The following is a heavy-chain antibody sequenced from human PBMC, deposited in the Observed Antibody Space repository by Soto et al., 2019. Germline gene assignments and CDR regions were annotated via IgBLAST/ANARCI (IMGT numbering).Heavy chain of an antibody. CDR1: GFTFSSYA. Sequence: EVQLLESGGGLVQAGECLRLSCAASGFTFSSYAMIWVRQAPGKGLEWVSVLGGSGGSTYYADSVKGRFTISRDNSQNTLYLQMNSLRAEDTAVYYRAKERRGIYCRGGTCYSPDYWGPGTLVTVSS. CDR2: LGGSGGST. J-gene: IGHJ4*02. V-gene: IGHV3-23*01. D-gene: IGHD2-15*01. CDR3: AKERRGIYCRGGTCYSPDY.